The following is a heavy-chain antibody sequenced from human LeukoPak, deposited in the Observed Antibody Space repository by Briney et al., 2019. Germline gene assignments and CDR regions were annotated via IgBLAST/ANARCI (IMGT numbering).Heavy chain of an antibody. J-gene: IGHJ4*02. V-gene: IGHV4-59*01. Sequence: SETLSLTCTVSSGSISSYYWSWIRQPPGKGLGWIGYIFYSGSTNYNPSLMSRVTISVDTSKKQFSLKLTSMTAADTAVYYCARGIYGSRFSFDYWGQGTLVTVSS. CDR1: SGSISSYY. CDR2: IFYSGST. D-gene: IGHD1-14*01. CDR3: ARGIYGSRFSFDY.